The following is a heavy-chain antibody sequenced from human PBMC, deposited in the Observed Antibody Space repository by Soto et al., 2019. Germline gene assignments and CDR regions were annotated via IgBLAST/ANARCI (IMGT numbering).Heavy chain of an antibody. CDR2: IYYSGST. D-gene: IGHD4-4*01. Sequence: SETLSLTCTVSGGSISSSSYYWGWIRQPPGKGLEWIGSIYYSGSTYYNPSLKSRVTISVDTPKNQFSLKLSSVTAADTAVYYCATNYAYYYYYGMDVWGQGTKVTVYS. CDR3: ATNYAYYYYYGMDV. V-gene: IGHV4-39*01. CDR1: GGSISSSSYY. J-gene: IGHJ6*02.